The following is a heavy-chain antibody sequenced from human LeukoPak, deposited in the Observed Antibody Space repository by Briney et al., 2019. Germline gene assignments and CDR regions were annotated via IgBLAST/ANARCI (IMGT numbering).Heavy chain of an antibody. D-gene: IGHD6-19*01. J-gene: IGHJ3*02. Sequence: PWGTLRLTCAASGFTLSTYCMHWVRQAPGKGLEWVADISYDGSNKYYADSVKGRFTISRDNSKNTLYLQMNSLRAEDTAVYYCAKGQGSGWYEAFDIWGQGTMVTVSS. CDR3: AKGQGSGWYEAFDI. CDR2: ISYDGSNK. CDR1: GFTLSTYC. V-gene: IGHV3-30*18.